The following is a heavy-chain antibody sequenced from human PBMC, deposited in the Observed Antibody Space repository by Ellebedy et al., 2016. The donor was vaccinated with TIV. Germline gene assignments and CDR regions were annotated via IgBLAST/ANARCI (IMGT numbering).Heavy chain of an antibody. Sequence: SETLSLXCTVSGGSISSGDYYWSWIRQHPGKGPEWIGYIYYSGSTYYNPSLKSRVTISVDTSKNQFSLKLISVTAADTAVYYCARHAAVAGTTDYWGQGTLVTVSS. J-gene: IGHJ4*02. V-gene: IGHV4-30-4*08. CDR1: GGSISSGDYY. CDR2: IYYSGST. D-gene: IGHD6-19*01. CDR3: ARHAAVAGTTDY.